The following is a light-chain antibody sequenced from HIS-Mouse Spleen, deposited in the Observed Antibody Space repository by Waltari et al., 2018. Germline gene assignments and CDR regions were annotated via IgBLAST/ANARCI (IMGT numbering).Light chain of an antibody. Sequence: SYELTQPPSVSVSPGQTANIPCSGDKLGEKYACWYQQKPGQSPVLVIYQDSKRPSGIPERFSGSNSGNTATLTISGTQAMDEADYYCQAWDSSTVVFGGGTKLTVL. CDR3: QAWDSSTVV. CDR1: KLGEKY. CDR2: QDS. J-gene: IGLJ2*01. V-gene: IGLV3-1*01.